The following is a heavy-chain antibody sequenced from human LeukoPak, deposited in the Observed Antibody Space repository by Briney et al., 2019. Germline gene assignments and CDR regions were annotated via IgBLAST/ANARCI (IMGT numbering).Heavy chain of an antibody. J-gene: IGHJ4*02. V-gene: IGHV3-48*03. CDR2: ISSSGSTI. Sequence: GGSLRLSCAASGFTFSSYEMNWVRQAPGKGLEWVSYISSSGSTIYYADSVKGRFTISRDNAKNSLYLQMNCLRAEDTAVYYCARIEVKAYYDILTGYYNGYWGQGTLVTVSS. CDR1: GFTFSSYE. CDR3: ARIEVKAYYDILTGYYNGY. D-gene: IGHD3-9*01.